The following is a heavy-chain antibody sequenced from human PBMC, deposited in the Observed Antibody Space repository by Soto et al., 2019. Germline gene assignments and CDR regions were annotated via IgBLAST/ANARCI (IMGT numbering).Heavy chain of an antibody. Sequence: SETLSLTCSVSGGSIRGFYWSWVRQPPGQRLEWIAYIYSSGDTNYNPSLKTRLSISVDASKNQCSLRLTSVTASDTALYFCARFPRLGWNLFFLFDKGGRGTMVPVSS. D-gene: IGHD1-1*01. CDR3: ARFPRLGWNLFFLFDK. V-gene: IGHV4-59*01. J-gene: IGHJ3*02. CDR1: GGSIRGFY. CDR2: IYSSGDT.